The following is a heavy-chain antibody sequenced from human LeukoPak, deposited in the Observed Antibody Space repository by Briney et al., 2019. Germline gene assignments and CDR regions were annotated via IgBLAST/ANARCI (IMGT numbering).Heavy chain of an antibody. CDR1: GFTLSSYT. V-gene: IGHV3-23*01. J-gene: IGHJ4*02. CDR2: ISGSRGGA. Sequence: GGSLRLSCVASGFTLSSYTMSWVRQAPGKGLEWVSSISGSRGGAYYADSVKGRFTISRDNSMNTLYLQMNRLRAEDTAVYSCARVPEYFFDYWGQGTLVTVSS. D-gene: IGHD2/OR15-2a*01. CDR3: ARVPEYFFDY.